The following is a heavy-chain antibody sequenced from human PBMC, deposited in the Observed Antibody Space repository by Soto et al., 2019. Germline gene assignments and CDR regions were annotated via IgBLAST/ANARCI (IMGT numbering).Heavy chain of an antibody. CDR3: ARQHYYDSSGYYTWN. CDR2: VHYSGST. V-gene: IGHV4-39*01. D-gene: IGHD3-22*01. CDR1: GGSIGSNIYY. Sequence: QLQLQESGPGLVKPSETLSLTCSVSGGSIGSNIYYWGWIRQPPGKGLEWIATVHYSGSTYYTPSLKSRVTISADTSKNQFSLRLNSVTAADTAVYYCARQHYYDSSGYYTWNWGQGTLVTVSS. J-gene: IGHJ4*02.